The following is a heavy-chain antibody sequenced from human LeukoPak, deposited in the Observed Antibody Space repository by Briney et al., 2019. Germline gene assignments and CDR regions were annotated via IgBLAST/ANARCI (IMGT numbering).Heavy chain of an antibody. CDR2: MNPITGNT. CDR1: GYSFSNYD. J-gene: IGHJ5*02. V-gene: IGHV1-8*03. Sequence: ASVKVSCKTSGYSFSNYDINWVRQATGQGLGWMGWMNPITGNTGYAQKFQGRVTITRDTSISTAYMELSSLRFEDTAVYYCARASERCGGRCYRWFDPRGQGTLVTVSS. D-gene: IGHD2-15*01. CDR3: ARASERCGGRCYRWFDP.